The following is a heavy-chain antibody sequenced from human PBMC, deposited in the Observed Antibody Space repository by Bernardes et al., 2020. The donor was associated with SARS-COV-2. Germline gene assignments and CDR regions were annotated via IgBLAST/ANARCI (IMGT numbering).Heavy chain of an antibody. V-gene: IGHV5-51*01. J-gene: IGHJ6*02. CDR1: GFTFINYW. CDR3: ARQGKAYYYGMDV. Sequence: GESLKISCKGFGFTFINYWIGWVRRRPGKGLEWLGIIYPGDSDTRYSPSFQGQVTISVDRSISTAYLQWSSLKASDSAIYYCARQGKAYYYGMDVWGQGTTVTVS. CDR2: IYPGDSDT.